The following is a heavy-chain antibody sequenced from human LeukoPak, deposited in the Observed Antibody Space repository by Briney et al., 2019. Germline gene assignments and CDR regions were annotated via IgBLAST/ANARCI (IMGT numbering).Heavy chain of an antibody. Sequence: GGSLRLSCAASGFTFSSYGMHWVRQAPGKGLEWVAVISYDGSNKYYADSVKGRFTISRDNSKNTLYLQMNSLRAGDTAVYYCAKGEDSGYFDYWGQGTLVTVSS. CDR1: GFTFSSYG. J-gene: IGHJ4*02. CDR3: AKGEDSGYFDY. D-gene: IGHD1-26*01. V-gene: IGHV3-30*18. CDR2: ISYDGSNK.